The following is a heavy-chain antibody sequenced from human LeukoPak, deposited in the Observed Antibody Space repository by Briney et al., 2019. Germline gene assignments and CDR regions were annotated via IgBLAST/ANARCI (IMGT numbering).Heavy chain of an antibody. CDR2: INRSGST. CDR3: ARMVYDTSGYYPSFDY. D-gene: IGHD3-22*01. J-gene: IGHJ4*02. Sequence: SETLSLTCAVYGGSFSGYYWSWIRQPPGKGLEWIGEINRSGSTNYNPSLKSRVTISVDTSKNQFSLKLSSVTAADTAVYYCARMVYDTSGYYPSFDYWGQGTLVTVSS. CDR1: GGSFSGYY. V-gene: IGHV4-34*01.